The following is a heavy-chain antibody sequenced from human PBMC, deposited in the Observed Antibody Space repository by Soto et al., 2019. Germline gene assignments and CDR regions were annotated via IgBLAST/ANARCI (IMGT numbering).Heavy chain of an antibody. CDR2: ISWNSGSI. Sequence: EVQLVESGGGLVQPGRSLRLSCAASGFTFDDYAMHWVRQAPGKGLEWVSGISWNSGSIGYADSVKGRFTISRDNAKTSLYLQMNSLRAEDTALYYCAKDGTDDYFDYWGQGTLVTVSS. J-gene: IGHJ4*02. CDR1: GFTFDDYA. CDR3: AKDGTDDYFDY. V-gene: IGHV3-9*01.